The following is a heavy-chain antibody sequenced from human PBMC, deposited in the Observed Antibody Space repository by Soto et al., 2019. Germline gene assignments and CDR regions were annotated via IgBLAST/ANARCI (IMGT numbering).Heavy chain of an antibody. CDR2: ISWDGGST. V-gene: IGHV3-43*01. D-gene: IGHD3-22*01. Sequence: GGSLRLSCAASGFTFDDYTMHWVRQAPGKGLEWVSLISWDGGSTYYADSVKGRFTISRDNSKNSLYLQMNSLRTEDTALYYCAKAENYYDSSGYYLGDTRGLDYWGQGTLVTVSS. CDR1: GFTFDDYT. J-gene: IGHJ4*02. CDR3: AKAENYYDSSGYYLGDTRGLDY.